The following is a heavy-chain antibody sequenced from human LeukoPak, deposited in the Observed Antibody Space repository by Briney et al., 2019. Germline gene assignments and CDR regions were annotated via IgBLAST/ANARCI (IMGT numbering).Heavy chain of an antibody. CDR3: ATFYYYDSSVYYLNNPDY. J-gene: IGHJ4*02. Sequence: ASVKVSCKASGGTFSSYAISWVRQAPGQGLEWMGRIIPILGIANYAQKFQGRVTITADKSTSTAYMELSSLRSEDTAVYYCATFYYYDSSVYYLNNPDYWGQGTLVTVS. CDR1: GGTFSSYA. V-gene: IGHV1-69*04. CDR2: IIPILGIA. D-gene: IGHD3-22*01.